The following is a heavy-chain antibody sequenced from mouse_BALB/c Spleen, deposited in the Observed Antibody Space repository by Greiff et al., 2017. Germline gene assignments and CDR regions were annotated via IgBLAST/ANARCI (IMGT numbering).Heavy chain of an antibody. J-gene: IGHJ4*01. CDR3: ARGLITTAPYYAMDY. D-gene: IGHD1-2*01. V-gene: IGHV2-9*02. CDR1: GFSLTSYG. Sequence: VQLVESGPGLVAPSQSLSITCTVSGFSLTSYGVHWVRQPPGKGLEWLGVIWAGGSTNYNSALMSRLSISKDNSKSQVFLKMNSLQTDDTAMYYCARGLITTAPYYAMDYWGQGTSVTVSS. CDR2: IWAGGST.